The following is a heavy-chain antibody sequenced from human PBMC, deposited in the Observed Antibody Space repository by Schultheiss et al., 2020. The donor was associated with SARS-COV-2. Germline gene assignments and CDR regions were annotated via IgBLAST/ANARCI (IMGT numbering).Heavy chain of an antibody. Sequence: GGSLRLSCAASGFTVSSNYMSWVRQAPGKGLEWVSAISGSSSYIYYADSVKGRFTISRDNAKNSLYLQMNSLRAEDTAVYYCARDQGSGWYESFWNWFDPWGQGTLVTVSS. CDR1: GFTVSSNY. V-gene: IGHV3-21*01. CDR3: ARDQGSGWYESFWNWFDP. CDR2: ISGSSSYI. D-gene: IGHD6-19*01. J-gene: IGHJ5*02.